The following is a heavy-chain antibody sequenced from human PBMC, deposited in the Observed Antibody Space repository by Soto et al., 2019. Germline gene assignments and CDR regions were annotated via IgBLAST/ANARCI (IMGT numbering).Heavy chain of an antibody. V-gene: IGHV3-15*07. CDR3: TTIMS. Sequence: EVQLVESGGGLVKPGGSLRLSCTASGFTFTNAWMNSVRQAPGKGLEWVGRIKSKTDGGTTDYAAPVKGRFTVSRDDSRSTLYLHMNSLKPDETALYYGTTIMSWGRGT. CDR2: IKSKTDGGTT. CDR1: GFTFTNAW. J-gene: IGHJ5*02. D-gene: IGHD3-16*01.